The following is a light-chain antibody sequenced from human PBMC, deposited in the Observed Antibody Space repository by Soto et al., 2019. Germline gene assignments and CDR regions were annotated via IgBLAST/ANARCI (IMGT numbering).Light chain of an antibody. J-gene: IGKJ5*01. Sequence: EIVLTPSPGTLSLSPGERATLSCRASQSVTSTHLAWYQQKPGQAPRLLIYDASTRATGIPDRFSGSGSGTDFTLTISRLEPEDFAVYYCQQYGSSSITFGQGTRLEIK. CDR1: QSVTSTH. V-gene: IGKV3-20*01. CDR3: QQYGSSSIT. CDR2: DAS.